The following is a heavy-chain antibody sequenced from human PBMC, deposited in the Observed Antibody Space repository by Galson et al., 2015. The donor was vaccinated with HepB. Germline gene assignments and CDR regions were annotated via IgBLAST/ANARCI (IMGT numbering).Heavy chain of an antibody. CDR3: ARDDHPRTRWLQSGSGSHYNWFDP. CDR1: GYTFTSYA. CDR2: INAGNGNT. D-gene: IGHD5-24*01. J-gene: IGHJ5*02. V-gene: IGHV1-3*01. Sequence: SVKVSCKASGYTFTSYAMHWVRQAPGQRLEWMGWINAGNGNTKYSQKFQGRVTITRDTSASTAYMELSSLRSEDTAVYYCARDDHPRTRWLQSGSGSHYNWFDPWGQGTLVTVSS.